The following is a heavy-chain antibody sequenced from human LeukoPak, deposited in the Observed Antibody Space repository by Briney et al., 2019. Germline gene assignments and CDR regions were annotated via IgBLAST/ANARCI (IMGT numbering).Heavy chain of an antibody. V-gene: IGHV4-34*01. CDR3: ARGRQEVSMIVVVMTAVSYYLDV. D-gene: IGHD3-22*01. Sequence: SETLSLACAVYGGSFSGYYWTWIRQAPGKGLEWIGEINPSGRISYNPSLKSRLTISVDASKNQFSLNLRSLTAADTAVYYCARGRQEVSMIVVVMTAVSYYLDVWGKGTTVTVS. CDR1: GGSFSGYY. J-gene: IGHJ6*03. CDR2: INPSGRI.